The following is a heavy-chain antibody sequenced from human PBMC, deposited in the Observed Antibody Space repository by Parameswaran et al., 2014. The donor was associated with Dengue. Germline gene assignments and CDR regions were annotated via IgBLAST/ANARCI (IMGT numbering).Heavy chain of an antibody. Sequence: WIRQPPGKGLEWVAVISYDGSNKYHADSVKGRFTISRDNSKNTLYLQMNSLRAEDTAVYYCAKWGTIDFWSGYAYYFDYWGQGTLVTVSS. J-gene: IGHJ4*02. CDR2: ISYDGSNK. CDR3: AKWGTIDFWSGYAYYFDY. V-gene: IGHV3-30*18. D-gene: IGHD3-3*01.